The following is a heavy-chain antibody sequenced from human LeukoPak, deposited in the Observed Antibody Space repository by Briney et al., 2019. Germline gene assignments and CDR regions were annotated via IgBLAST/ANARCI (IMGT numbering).Heavy chain of an antibody. V-gene: IGHV6-1*01. CDR1: GDSVSSNSAA. CDR3: ARHPQGRPHWFDP. Sequence: SQTLSLTCAISGDSVSSNSAAWNWIRQSPSRGLEWLGRTYYRSKWYNDYAVSVKSRITINPDTSKNQFSLKLSSVTAADTAVYYCARHPQGRPHWFDPWGQGTLVTVSS. CDR2: TYYRSKWYN. D-gene: IGHD1-14*01. J-gene: IGHJ5*02.